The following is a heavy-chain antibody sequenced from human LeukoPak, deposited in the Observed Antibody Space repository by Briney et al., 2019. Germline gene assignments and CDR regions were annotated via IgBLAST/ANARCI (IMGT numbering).Heavy chain of an antibody. CDR1: GGSFSGYY. V-gene: IGHV4-34*01. CDR3: ARSGDIRIVVVRAASNWFDP. CDR2: INHSGST. D-gene: IGHD2-2*01. Sequence: SETLSLTWAVYGGSFSGYYWSWISQPPGKGLEWIGEINHSGSTNYNPSLKSRVTISVDTSKNQFSLKLSSVTAADTAVHYCARSGDIRIVVVRAASNWFDPWGQGTLVTVSS. J-gene: IGHJ5*02.